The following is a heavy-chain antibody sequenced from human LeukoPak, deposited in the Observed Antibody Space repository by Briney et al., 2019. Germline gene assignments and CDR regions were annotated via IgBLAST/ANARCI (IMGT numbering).Heavy chain of an antibody. V-gene: IGHV4-61*02. D-gene: IGHD3-10*01. CDR1: GGSISSGSYY. Sequence: SETLSLTCTVSGGSISSGSYYWSWIRQPAGKGLEWIGRIYTSGSTNYNPSLKSRATISVDTSKNQFSLKLSSVTAADTAVYYCARDRGSKYGSGTFDYWGQGTLVTVSS. J-gene: IGHJ4*02. CDR2: IYTSGST. CDR3: ARDRGSKYGSGTFDY.